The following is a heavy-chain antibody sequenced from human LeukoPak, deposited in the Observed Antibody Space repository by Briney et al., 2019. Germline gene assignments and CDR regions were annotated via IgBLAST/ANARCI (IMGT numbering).Heavy chain of an antibody. Sequence: PAESLTLSCAVSGFTVSTNYMNWVRQAQGKGLEWDSLIYSGGNTDYADSVKGRCTISRDNSKNTLYLQMNSLRAEATAVYYCARRGDNYGSPFDYWGQGALVTVSS. CDR2: IYSGGNT. D-gene: IGHD5-18*01. V-gene: IGHV3-53*01. CDR3: ARRGDNYGSPFDY. CDR1: GFTVSTNY. J-gene: IGHJ4*02.